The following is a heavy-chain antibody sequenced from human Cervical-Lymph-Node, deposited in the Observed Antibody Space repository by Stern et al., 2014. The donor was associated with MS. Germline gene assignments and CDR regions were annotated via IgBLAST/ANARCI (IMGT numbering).Heavy chain of an antibody. J-gene: IGHJ4*02. CDR2: ISGSGGST. D-gene: IGHD4-17*01. CDR3: AKSTVTSLSDY. Sequence: EVQLVESGGGLVHPGGSRRLPGAPSGFPFRSYAMSGARKAPGKGLEGVSAISGSGGSTYYADSVKGRFTISRDNSKNTLYLQMNSLRAEDTAVYYCAKSTVTSLSDYWGQGTLVTVSS. CDR1: GFPFRSYA. V-gene: IGHV3-23*04.